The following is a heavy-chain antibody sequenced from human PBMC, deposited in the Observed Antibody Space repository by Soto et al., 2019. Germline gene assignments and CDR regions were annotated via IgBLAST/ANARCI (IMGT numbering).Heavy chain of an antibody. J-gene: IGHJ3*02. V-gene: IGHV3-15*01. CDR1: GFTFSNAW. CDR2: IKSKTDGGTT. CDR3: XXXXXXXXXGXYNGAXDI. Sequence: EVQLVESGGGLVKPGGSLRLSCAASGFTFSNAWMSWVRQAPGKGLEWVGRIKSKTDGGTTDYAAPVKGRFTISRDDSKNTLYLQMNSLKTEDTAVYYXXXXXXXXXXGXYNGAXDIWGQGTMVT. D-gene: IGHD3-9*01.